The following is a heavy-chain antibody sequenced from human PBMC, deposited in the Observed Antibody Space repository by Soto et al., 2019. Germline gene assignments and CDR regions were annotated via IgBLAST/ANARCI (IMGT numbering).Heavy chain of an antibody. CDR3: ALSYGSGSSPLDY. CDR2: IYYSGIT. V-gene: IGHV4-30-4*01. J-gene: IGHJ4*02. D-gene: IGHD3-10*01. Sequence: SETLSLTCTVSGGSISSGDYYWSWIRQPPGKGLEWIGYIYYSGITYYNPSLKSRVTISVDTSKNQFSLKLSSVTAADTAVYYCALSYGSGSSPLDYWGQGTLVTVSS. CDR1: GGSISSGDYY.